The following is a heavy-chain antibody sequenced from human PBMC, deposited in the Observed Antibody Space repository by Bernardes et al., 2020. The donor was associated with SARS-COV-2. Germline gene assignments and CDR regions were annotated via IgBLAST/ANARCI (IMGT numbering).Heavy chain of an antibody. D-gene: IGHD3-16*01. CDR1: GFTFGSYG. Sequence: GGSLRLSCAASGFTFGSYGMSWVRQAPGKGLEWVSLISGGGGARYYSDSVKGRFIISRDNSKNTLYLQMNSLRAEDRAIYYCAKADNDYVWGSYGNWGQGTLVTVSS. CDR3: AKADNDYVWGSYGN. CDR2: ISGGGGAR. V-gene: IGHV3-23*01. J-gene: IGHJ4*02.